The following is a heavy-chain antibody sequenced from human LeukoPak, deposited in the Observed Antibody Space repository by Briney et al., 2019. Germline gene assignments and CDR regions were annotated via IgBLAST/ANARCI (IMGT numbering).Heavy chain of an antibody. CDR2: ISGSGGST. CDR3: AEYGGDRLRHFDY. J-gene: IGHJ4*02. Sequence: GGSLRLSCAASGFTFSSYAMSWVRQAPGKGLEWVSAISGSGGSTYYADSVKGRFTISRDNSKNTLYLQMNSLRAEDTAVYYCAEYGGDRLRHFDYWGQGTLVTVSS. CDR1: GFTFSSYA. V-gene: IGHV3-23*01. D-gene: IGHD2-21*02.